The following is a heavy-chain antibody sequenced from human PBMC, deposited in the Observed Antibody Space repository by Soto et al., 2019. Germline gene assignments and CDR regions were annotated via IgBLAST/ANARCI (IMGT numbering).Heavy chain of an antibody. Sequence: PXESLVICSSACGYWFTSYWNWLVHQPPGEGLESMGIIYPGDSDTRYSLSFQGQVTISADESINTVYLQWSRLKASDTAMYYCAGPFECRGRYDCWGQGPLVTVSS. D-gene: IGHD1-26*01. J-gene: IGHJ4*02. CDR2: IYPGDSDT. V-gene: IGHV5-51*07. CDR1: GYWFTSYW. CDR3: AGPFECRGRYDC.